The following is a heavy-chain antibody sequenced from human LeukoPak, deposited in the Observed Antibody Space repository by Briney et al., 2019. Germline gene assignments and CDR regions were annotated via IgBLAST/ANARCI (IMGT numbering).Heavy chain of an antibody. V-gene: IGHV3-33*06. J-gene: IGHJ6*03. CDR2: IWYDGSNT. D-gene: IGHD2-8*01. CDR3: AKDTCTNGVCSRVAGTGYYYYYMDV. Sequence: PGGSLRLSCAASGFTFSSYGMHWVRQAPGKGLEWVAVIWYDGSNTYYADSVKGRFTISRDNSKNTLYLQMNSLRVEDTAVYYCAKDTCTNGVCSRVAGTGYYYYYMDVWGKGTTVTVSS. CDR1: GFTFSSYG.